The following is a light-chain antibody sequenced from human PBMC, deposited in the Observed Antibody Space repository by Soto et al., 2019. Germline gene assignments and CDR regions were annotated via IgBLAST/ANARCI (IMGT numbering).Light chain of an antibody. Sequence: ETVLTQSPGTLSLSPGERATLSYRASQSVSSNYLAWYQHIPGQAPRLLIYGASTRATGIPDRFSGSGSGTDFTLTISRMEPEDFAVYYCHQFDRSLPSWTFGQGTKVE. CDR3: HQFDRSLPSWT. CDR2: GAS. J-gene: IGKJ1*01. CDR1: QSVSSNY. V-gene: IGKV3-20*01.